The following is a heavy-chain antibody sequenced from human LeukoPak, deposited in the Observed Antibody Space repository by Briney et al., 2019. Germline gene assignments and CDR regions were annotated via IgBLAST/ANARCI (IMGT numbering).Heavy chain of an antibody. CDR2: ISSSGSTI. D-gene: IGHD3-10*01. CDR1: GFTVSSNY. CDR3: ASGGFGELSHDY. V-gene: IGHV3-48*03. J-gene: IGHJ4*02. Sequence: PGGSLRLSCAASGFTVSSNYMNWVRQAPGKGLEWVSYISSSGSTIYYADSVKGRFTISRDNAKNSLYLQMNSLRAEDTAVYYCASGGFGELSHDYWGQGTLVTVSS.